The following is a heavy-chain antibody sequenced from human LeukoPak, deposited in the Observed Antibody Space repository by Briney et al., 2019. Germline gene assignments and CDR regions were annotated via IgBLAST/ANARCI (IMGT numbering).Heavy chain of an antibody. CDR1: GGSISSGSYY. Sequence: SQTLSLTCTVSGGSISSGSYYWSWIRPPAGKGLEWIGRIYTSGSTNYNPSLKSRVTISVDTSKNQFSLKLCSVTAADTAVDYCARALSTATYSSGYYLAFDIWGQGTMVTVSS. CDR2: IYTSGST. J-gene: IGHJ3*02. CDR3: ARALSTATYSSGYYLAFDI. D-gene: IGHD3-22*01. V-gene: IGHV4-61*02.